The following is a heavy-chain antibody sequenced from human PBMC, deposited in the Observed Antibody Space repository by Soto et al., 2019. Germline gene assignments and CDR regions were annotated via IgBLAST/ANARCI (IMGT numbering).Heavy chain of an antibody. CDR3: ARDTGIAGATPYFQH. V-gene: IGHV1-3*01. Sequence: GASVKVSCKASGYTFTSYAMHWVRQAPGQRLEWMGWINAGNGNTKYSQTFQGRVTITRATSASTACMGLSSLGSEDTAVYYCARDTGIAGATPYFQHWGQGTLVTVSS. CDR1: GYTFTSYA. D-gene: IGHD6-13*01. CDR2: INAGNGNT. J-gene: IGHJ1*01.